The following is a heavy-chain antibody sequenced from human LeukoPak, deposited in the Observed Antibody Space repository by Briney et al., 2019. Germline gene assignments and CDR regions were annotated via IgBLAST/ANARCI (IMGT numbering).Heavy chain of an antibody. J-gene: IGHJ4*02. CDR3: ARDGSGWYYFDY. CDR2: IYSGGST. Sequence: GGSLRLSCAASGFTVSSNYMSWVRQAPGKGLEWVSVIYSGGSTYYADSVKGRFTISRDNSKNTLYLQMNSLRAEDTAVYYCARDGSGWYYFDYWGQGTLVTVSS. V-gene: IGHV3-66*01. D-gene: IGHD6-19*01. CDR1: GFTVSSNY.